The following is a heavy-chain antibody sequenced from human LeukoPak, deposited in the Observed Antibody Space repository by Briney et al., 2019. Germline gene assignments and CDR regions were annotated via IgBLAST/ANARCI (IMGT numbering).Heavy chain of an antibody. D-gene: IGHD2-15*01. CDR1: GGSISSSSYY. CDR2: IYYSGST. CDR3: ARQARAYLLFDY. Sequence: SETLSLTCTVFGGSISSSSYYWGWIRQPPGKGLEWIGSIYYSGSTYYNPSLKSRVTISVDTSKNQFSLKLSSVTAADTAVYYCARQARAYLLFDYWGQGTLVTVSS. V-gene: IGHV4-39*01. J-gene: IGHJ4*02.